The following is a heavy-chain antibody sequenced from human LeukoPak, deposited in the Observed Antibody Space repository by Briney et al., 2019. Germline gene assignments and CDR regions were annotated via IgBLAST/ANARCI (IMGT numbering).Heavy chain of an antibody. J-gene: IGHJ4*02. V-gene: IGHV1-69*05. Sequence: SXKVSCKASGGTFSSYAISWVRQAPGQGREWMGGIIPIFGTANYAQKFQGRVTITTDESTSTDYMELRRQRYGDTAVYYCARDHGPYSSSWHDQHDYYFDYWGQGTLVTVSS. CDR3: ARDHGPYSSSWHDQHDYYFDY. CDR1: GGTFSSYA. CDR2: IIPIFGTA. D-gene: IGHD6-13*01.